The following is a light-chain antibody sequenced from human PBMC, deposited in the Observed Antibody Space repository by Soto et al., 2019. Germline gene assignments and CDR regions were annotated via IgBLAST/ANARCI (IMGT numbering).Light chain of an antibody. Sequence: EIVLTQSPATLSVSPGESAALSCRASQSVRTKLAWYQQRPGQAPRLLIYGASTRATGIPARFSGRGSGTEFTLIITSLQSEDCGVYYCQQHNNWPPITFGQGTRLEI. J-gene: IGKJ5*01. CDR3: QQHNNWPPIT. V-gene: IGKV3-15*01. CDR1: QSVRTK. CDR2: GAS.